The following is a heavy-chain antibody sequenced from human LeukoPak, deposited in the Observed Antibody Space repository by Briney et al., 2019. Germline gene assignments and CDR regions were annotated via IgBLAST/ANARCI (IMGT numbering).Heavy chain of an antibody. Sequence: GGSLRLSCAASGFTFDDYAMHWVRQAPGKGLEWVSGISWNSGSIGYADSVKGRFTTSRDNAKNSLYLQMNSLRAEDTALYYCAKLSTYYGDYAGAWDYWGQGTLVTVSS. J-gene: IGHJ4*02. D-gene: IGHD4-17*01. V-gene: IGHV3-9*01. CDR3: AKLSTYYGDYAGAWDY. CDR2: ISWNSGSI. CDR1: GFTFDDYA.